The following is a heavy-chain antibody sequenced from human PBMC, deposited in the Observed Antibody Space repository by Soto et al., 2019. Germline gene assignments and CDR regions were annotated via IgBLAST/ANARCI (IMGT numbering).Heavy chain of an antibody. Sequence: PGESLKISCKGSGYNFTNYWIGWVRQMPGKGLEWMGIIYPGDSDTRYSPSFQGQVTISADKSISTAYLQWSSLKASDTAMYYCASLNPXRGNYYDSSGYNYYFDYWGQGTLVTVSS. CDR1: GYNFTNYW. CDR2: IYPGDSDT. D-gene: IGHD3-22*01. J-gene: IGHJ4*02. CDR3: ASLNPXRGNYYDSSGYNYYFDY. V-gene: IGHV5-51*01.